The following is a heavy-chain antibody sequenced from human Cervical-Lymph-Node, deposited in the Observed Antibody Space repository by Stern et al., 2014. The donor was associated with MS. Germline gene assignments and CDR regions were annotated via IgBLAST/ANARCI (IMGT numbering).Heavy chain of an antibody. V-gene: IGHV4-34*01. CDR1: GVSFSGYS. D-gene: IGHD1-26*01. J-gene: IGHJ6*02. CDR3: ARDPYSRFYGMDV. Sequence: QVQLQQWGAGLLKPSETLTLTCAAYGVSFSGYSWSWIRQPPGKGLEWIGEIYHGGGPNYAPSLKGRVPISVDTSKNQFSLKVSSVTAADTAVYYCARDPYSRFYGMDVWGQGTTVTVSS. CDR2: IYHGGGP.